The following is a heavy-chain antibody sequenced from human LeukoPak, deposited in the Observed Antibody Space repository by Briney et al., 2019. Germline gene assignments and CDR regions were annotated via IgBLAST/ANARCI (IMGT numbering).Heavy chain of an antibody. Sequence: ASVKVSCQASGYTFTSYGISWVRQAPGQGLEWMGWISAYNGNTNYAQKLQGRVTMTTDTSTSTAYMELRSLRSDDTAVYYCARVRTQKYYYDSSGPFDYWGQGTLVTVSS. J-gene: IGHJ4*02. D-gene: IGHD3-22*01. CDR2: ISAYNGNT. V-gene: IGHV1-18*01. CDR3: ARVRTQKYYYDSSGPFDY. CDR1: GYTFTSYG.